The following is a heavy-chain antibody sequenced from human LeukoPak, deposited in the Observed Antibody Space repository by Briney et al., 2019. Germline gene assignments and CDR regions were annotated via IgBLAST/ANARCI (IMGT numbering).Heavy chain of an antibody. Sequence: GRSLRLSCAASGFTFDNYAMNWVRQAPGKGLEWVASIRHDGSQTYYVDSVKGRFTISRDNAKNSLYLQMNSLRAEDTAVYSCARYYFGSGKHALDVWGRGTTVTVSS. CDR2: IRHDGSQT. CDR1: GFTFDNYA. V-gene: IGHV3-7*01. D-gene: IGHD3-10*01. CDR3: ARYYFGSGKHALDV. J-gene: IGHJ6*02.